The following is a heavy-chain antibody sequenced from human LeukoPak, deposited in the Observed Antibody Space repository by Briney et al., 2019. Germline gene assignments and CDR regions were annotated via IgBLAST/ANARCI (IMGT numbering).Heavy chain of an antibody. CDR1: GFTFSSYA. J-gene: IGHJ3*02. V-gene: IGHV3-30-3*01. Sequence: GRSLRLSCAASGFTFSSYAMHWVRQAPGKGLEWVAVISYDGSNKYYADSVKGRFTISRDNSKNTLYLQMNSLRAEDTAVYYCARDPRGSGSYFGAFDIWGQGTMVTVSS. CDR3: ARDPRGSGSYFGAFDI. D-gene: IGHD1-26*01. CDR2: ISYDGSNK.